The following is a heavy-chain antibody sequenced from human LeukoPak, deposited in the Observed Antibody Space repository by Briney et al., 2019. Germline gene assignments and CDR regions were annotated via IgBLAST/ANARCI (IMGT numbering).Heavy chain of an antibody. V-gene: IGHV3-23*01. J-gene: IGHJ4*02. Sequence: GGSLRLSCAASGFTFSSYGMTWVRQAPGKGLEWVSTLSDSGGSTYYADSVKGRFTISRDNSRNTLYLQMNSLRAEDTAIYYCATGAYFDHWGQGTLVTVSS. CDR2: LSDSGGST. CDR3: ATGAYFDH. CDR1: GFTFSSYG.